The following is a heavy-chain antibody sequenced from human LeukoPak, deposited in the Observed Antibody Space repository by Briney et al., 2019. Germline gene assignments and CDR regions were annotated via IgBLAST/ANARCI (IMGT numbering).Heavy chain of an antibody. CDR2: IYSGGST. D-gene: IGHD4-17*01. CDR3: ARGYGDYEGASDY. CDR1: GFTVSSNY. J-gene: IGHJ4*02. Sequence: GGSLRLSCAASGFTVSSNYMSWVRQAPGKGLEWVSVIYSGGSTYYADSVKGRFTISRDNSKNTLYLQMNSLRAEDTAVYYCARGYGDYEGASDYWGQGTLVTVSS. V-gene: IGHV3-53*01.